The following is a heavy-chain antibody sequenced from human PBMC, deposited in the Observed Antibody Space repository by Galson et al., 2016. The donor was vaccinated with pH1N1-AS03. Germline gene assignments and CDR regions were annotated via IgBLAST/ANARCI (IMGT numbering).Heavy chain of an antibody. CDR1: GYRFSTYY. V-gene: IGHV5-51*01. D-gene: IGHD4-11*01. CDR2: FHPGDSDT. CDR3: ARHSQCGRGTCYSSYFYALDV. Sequence: QSGAEVKKPGESLNISCQGSGYRFSTYYIAWVRQMPGKGLEWMGNFHPGDSDTKYHPSFQGLVTMSADKSTNTAYLHWSSLKASDTAIHYFARHSQCGRGTCYSSYFYALDVWGRGTAVTVAP. J-gene: IGHJ6*01.